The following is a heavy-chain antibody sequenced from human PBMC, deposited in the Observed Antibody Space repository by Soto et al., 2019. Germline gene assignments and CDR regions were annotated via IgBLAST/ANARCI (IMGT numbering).Heavy chain of an antibody. CDR1: GGSTSSSDW. V-gene: IGHV4-4*02. CDR3: AGRPEIHPR. Sequence: QVHLQESGPGLAKPSETLSLTCAISGGSTSSSDWWTWVRQPPGEGLEWIGEIHRAGVTNYNSSLKSRLTISLDHSRNQFSLSLTSVTAADAAVYFCAGRPEIHPRWGQGILVPVSS. CDR2: IHRAGVT. D-gene: IGHD1-26*01. J-gene: IGHJ4*02.